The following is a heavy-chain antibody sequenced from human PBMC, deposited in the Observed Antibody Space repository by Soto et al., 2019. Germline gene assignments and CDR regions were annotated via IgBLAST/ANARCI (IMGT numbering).Heavy chain of an antibody. J-gene: IGHJ4*02. CDR1: GYTFTRYN. D-gene: IGHD2-15*01. CDR3: ARVRGGGSEYFFDY. CDR2: INPSGGTT. Sequence: GASVKVSCKASGYTFTRYNVHWVRQAPGQGLEWMAIINPSGGTTYYVQKFEGRVTLTTDTSTSTVYMELSSLRSDDTAVYYCARVRGGGSEYFFDYWGQGTLVTFSS. V-gene: IGHV1-46*01.